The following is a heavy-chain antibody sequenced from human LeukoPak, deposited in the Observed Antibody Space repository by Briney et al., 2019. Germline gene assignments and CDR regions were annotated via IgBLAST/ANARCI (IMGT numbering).Heavy chain of an antibody. J-gene: IGHJ4*02. Sequence: KPSETLSLTCTVSGGSISSYYWSWLRQPPGKGLEWIGYIYYSGSTNYNPSLKSRVTISVDTSKNQFPLKLSSVTAADTAVYYCARWGYYDSRGGDTFDYWGQGTLVTVSS. V-gene: IGHV4-59*01. CDR3: ARWGYYDSRGGDTFDY. D-gene: IGHD3-22*01. CDR1: GGSISSYY. CDR2: IYYSGST.